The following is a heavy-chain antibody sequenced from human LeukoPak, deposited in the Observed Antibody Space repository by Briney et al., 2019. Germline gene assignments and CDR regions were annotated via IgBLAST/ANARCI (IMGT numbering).Heavy chain of an antibody. J-gene: IGHJ6*03. D-gene: IGHD6-6*01. CDR1: GFTVSGNY. V-gene: IGHV3-7*01. CDR3: ARADSSIAARLSRSSIFNYYYYMDV. Sequence: GGSPRLSCAVSGFTVSGNYMSWVRQAPGKGLEWVANIKQDGSEKYYVDSVKGRFTISRDNAKNSLYLQMNSLRAEDTAVYYCARADSSIAARLSRSSIFNYYYYMDVWGKGTTVTVSS. CDR2: IKQDGSEK.